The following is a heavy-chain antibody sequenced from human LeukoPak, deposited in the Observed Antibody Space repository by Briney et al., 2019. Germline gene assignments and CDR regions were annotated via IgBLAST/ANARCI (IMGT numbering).Heavy chain of an antibody. Sequence: SETLSLTCTVSGGSISSGSYYWSWIRQPAGKGLEWIGRIYTSGSTNYNPSLKSRVTISVDTSKNQFSLKLSSVTAADTAVYYCARDKARWFGEEGDAFDIWGQGTMVTVSS. J-gene: IGHJ3*02. D-gene: IGHD3-10*01. CDR2: IYTSGST. CDR3: ARDKARWFGEEGDAFDI. V-gene: IGHV4-61*02. CDR1: GGSISSGSYY.